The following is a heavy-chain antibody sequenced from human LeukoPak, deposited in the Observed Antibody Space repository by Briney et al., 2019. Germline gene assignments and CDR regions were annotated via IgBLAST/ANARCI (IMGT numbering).Heavy chain of an antibody. J-gene: IGHJ4*02. CDR2: ISDDGSSK. CDR3: ARSTLSYLFDC. CDR1: GFTFSSYP. V-gene: IGHV3-30-3*01. Sequence: GGTLRLSCAASGFTFSSYPRHWVRQAPGKGLEWVALISDDGSSKFYSDSVKRRFTNSRDNSKHALYLQMNSLSPEDTAVYYCARSTLSYLFDCRGQATLVTVSS.